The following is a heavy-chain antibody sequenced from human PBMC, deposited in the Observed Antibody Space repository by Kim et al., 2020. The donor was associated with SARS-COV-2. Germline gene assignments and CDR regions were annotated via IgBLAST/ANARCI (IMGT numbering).Heavy chain of an antibody. Sequence: GGSLRLSCAASGFTFSGYGMHWVRQAPGKGLEWVAVIWYDGSNKYYADSAKGRFTVSRDNSKSTASLQMNSLRAEDTAVYYCARARGSYFYYFDYWGQGT. CDR2: IWYDGSNK. CDR3: ARARGSYFYYFDY. D-gene: IGHD1-26*01. CDR1: GFTFSGYG. V-gene: IGHV3-33*01. J-gene: IGHJ4*02.